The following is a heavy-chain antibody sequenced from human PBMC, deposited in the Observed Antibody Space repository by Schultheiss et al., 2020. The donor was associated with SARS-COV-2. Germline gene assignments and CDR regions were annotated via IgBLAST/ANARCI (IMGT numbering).Heavy chain of an antibody. CDR1: GFTFSSYW. CDR2: IKQDGSEK. J-gene: IGHJ6*02. D-gene: IGHD2-2*01. V-gene: IGHV3-7*01. Sequence: GGSLRLSCAASGFTFSSYWMSWVRQAPGKGLEWVANIKQDGSEKYYVDSVKGRFTISRDNAKNSLYLQMNSLRAEDTAVYYCARDLPIVVVPAARLFYYYGMDVWGQGTTVTVSS. CDR3: ARDLPIVVVPAARLFYYYGMDV.